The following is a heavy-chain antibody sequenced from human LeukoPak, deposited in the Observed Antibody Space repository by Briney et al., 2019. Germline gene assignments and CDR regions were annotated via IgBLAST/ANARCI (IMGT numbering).Heavy chain of an antibody. CDR2: IYYSGST. CDR1: SGSINRGDYY. J-gene: IGHJ4*02. CDR3: ARGPNYVWGSYRYFDY. Sequence: SQTLSLTCTVSSGSINRGDYYWSWIRQPPGKGLEWIGYIYYSGSTSYNPSLKSRVTISEDTSKNQFSLRLSSVTAADTAVYYCARGPNYVWGSYRYFDYWGQGTLVTVSS. V-gene: IGHV4-30-4*01. D-gene: IGHD3-16*02.